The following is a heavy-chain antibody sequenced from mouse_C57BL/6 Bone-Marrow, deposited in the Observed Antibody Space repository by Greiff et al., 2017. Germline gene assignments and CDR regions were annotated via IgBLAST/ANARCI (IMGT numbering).Heavy chain of an antibody. Sequence: EVQRVESGGGLVQPGGSLKLSCAASGFTFSDYYMYWVRQTPEKRLEWVAYISNGGGSTYYPDTVKGRFTISRDNAKNTLYLQMSRLKSEDTAMYYYTSPYGYAWFAYWGQGTLVTVSA. CDR1: GFTFSDYY. CDR3: TSPYGYAWFAY. J-gene: IGHJ3*01. CDR2: ISNGGGST. V-gene: IGHV5-12*01. D-gene: IGHD2-2*01.